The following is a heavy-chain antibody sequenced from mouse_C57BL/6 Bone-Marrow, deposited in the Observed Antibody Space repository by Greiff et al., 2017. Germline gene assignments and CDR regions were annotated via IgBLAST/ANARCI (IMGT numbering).Heavy chain of an antibody. J-gene: IGHJ2*01. CDR2: IHPNSGST. Sequence: QVQLQQPGAELVKPGASVKLSCKASGYTFTSSWMHWVKQRPGQGLEWIGMIHPNSGSTNYNEKFKSKATLTVDKSSSTAYMQLSSLTSEDSAVYYCARGTRITTVLDYWGQGTTLTVSS. V-gene: IGHV1-64*01. CDR1: GYTFTSSW. D-gene: IGHD1-1*01. CDR3: ARGTRITTVLDY.